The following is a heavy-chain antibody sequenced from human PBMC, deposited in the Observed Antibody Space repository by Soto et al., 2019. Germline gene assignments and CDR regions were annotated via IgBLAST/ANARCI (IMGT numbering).Heavy chain of an antibody. CDR1: GGTFSSYA. Sequence: SVKVSCKASGGTFSSYAISWVRQAPGQGLEWMGGIIPIFGTANYAQKFQGRVTITADESTSTAYMELSSLGSEDTAVYYCATEGASITIFGVGPWAGMDVWGQGTTVTV. J-gene: IGHJ6*02. D-gene: IGHD3-3*01. CDR2: IIPIFGTA. CDR3: ATEGASITIFGVGPWAGMDV. V-gene: IGHV1-69*13.